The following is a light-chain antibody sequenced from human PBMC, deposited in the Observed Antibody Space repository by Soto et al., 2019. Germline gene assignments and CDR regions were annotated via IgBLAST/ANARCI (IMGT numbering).Light chain of an antibody. V-gene: IGLV2-8*01. CDR2: DVN. Sequence: QSALTQPPSASGSPGQSVTISCTGTSSDVGGYNYVSWYQQHPGKAPKLMIYDVNKRPSGVPDRFSGSKSGNTASLTVSGVQAEDEADYFCSAYAGSTIHEMFGGGTQLTVL. J-gene: IGLJ7*01. CDR1: SSDVGGYNY. CDR3: SAYAGSTIHEM.